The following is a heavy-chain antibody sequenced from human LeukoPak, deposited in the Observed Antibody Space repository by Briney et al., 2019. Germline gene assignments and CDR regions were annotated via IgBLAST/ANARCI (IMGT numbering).Heavy chain of an antibody. CDR3: ARDLGYYDSSGVTFDY. Sequence: ASVKVSCKASGYTFTSYGISWVRQASGQGPEWMGCISAYNGNTNYARKLQGRVTMTTDTSTSTAYMELRSLRSDDTAVYYCARDLGYYDSSGVTFDYWGQGTLVTVSS. D-gene: IGHD3-22*01. CDR1: GYTFTSYG. J-gene: IGHJ4*02. CDR2: ISAYNGNT. V-gene: IGHV1-18*01.